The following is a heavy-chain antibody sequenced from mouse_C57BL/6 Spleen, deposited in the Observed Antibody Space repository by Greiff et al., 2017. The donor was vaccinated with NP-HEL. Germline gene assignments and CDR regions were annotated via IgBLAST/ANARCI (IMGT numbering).Heavy chain of an antibody. CDR2: IYPGDGDT. V-gene: IGHV1-80*01. J-gene: IGHJ1*03. D-gene: IGHD1-1*01. CDR1: GYAFSSYW. CDR3: ASKDYGSGYWYFDV. Sequence: QVQLKESGAELVKPGASVKISCKASGYAFSSYWMNWVKQRPGKGLEWLGQIYPGDGDTNYNGKFTGKATLTADKSSSTAYMQLSSLTSEDAAVYFCASKDYGSGYWYFDVWGTGTTVTVSS.